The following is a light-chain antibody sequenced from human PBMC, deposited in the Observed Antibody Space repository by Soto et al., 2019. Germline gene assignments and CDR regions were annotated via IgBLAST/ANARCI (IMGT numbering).Light chain of an antibody. CDR3: QQGIDWSPTYT. CDR2: GIS. J-gene: IGKJ2*01. Sequence: EMVLTQSPATLSLSPGERVTLSCRASQSVSNSLVWYQQKSGQAPRLLLYGISYRATVVPARFSGSGSGTDFTLSISSLEPEDFAIYYCQQGIDWSPTYTFVQGTKLEIK. V-gene: IGKV3-11*01. CDR1: QSVSNS.